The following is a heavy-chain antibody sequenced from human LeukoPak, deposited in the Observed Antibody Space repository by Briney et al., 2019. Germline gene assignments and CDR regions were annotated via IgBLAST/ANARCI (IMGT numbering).Heavy chain of an antibody. V-gene: IGHV3-30-3*01. CDR2: ISYDGSNK. J-gene: IGHJ6*02. Sequence: PGGSLRLSCAASGFTFSSYAMHWVRQAPGKGLEWVAVISYDGSNKYYADSVKGRFTISRGNSKNTLYLQMNSLRAEDTAVYYCAKGTNPVAGMDVWGQGTTVTVSS. CDR1: GFTFSSYA. CDR3: AKGTNPVAGMDV.